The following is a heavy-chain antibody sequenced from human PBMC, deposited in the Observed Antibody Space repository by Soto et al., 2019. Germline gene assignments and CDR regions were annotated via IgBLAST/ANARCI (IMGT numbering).Heavy chain of an antibody. Sequence: GGSLRLSCAASGFTFSSYGMHWVRQAPGKGLEWVAVIWYDGSNKYYADSVKGRFTISRDNSKNTLYLQMNSPRAEDTAVYYCARRYCSGGSCYYGMDVWGQGTTVTVSS. V-gene: IGHV3-33*01. D-gene: IGHD2-15*01. CDR3: ARRYCSGGSCYYGMDV. CDR2: IWYDGSNK. J-gene: IGHJ6*02. CDR1: GFTFSSYG.